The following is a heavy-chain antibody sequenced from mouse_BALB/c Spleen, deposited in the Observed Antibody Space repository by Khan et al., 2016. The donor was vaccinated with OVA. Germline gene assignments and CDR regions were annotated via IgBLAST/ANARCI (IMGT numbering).Heavy chain of an antibody. CDR2: IDPSDSKT. D-gene: IGHD2-10*02. Sequence: VQLQQSGAELVRPGASVKLSCKASGYTFTSYWMNWVKQRPGQGLEWIGMIDPSDSKTHYNQMFRDKATLTIDKSSSTAYMHITSLTSEDSAVYYCARGGYGTSFAFWGQGTLVTVSA. CDR1: GYTFTSYW. V-gene: IGHV1-61*01. J-gene: IGHJ3*01. CDR3: ARGGYGTSFAF.